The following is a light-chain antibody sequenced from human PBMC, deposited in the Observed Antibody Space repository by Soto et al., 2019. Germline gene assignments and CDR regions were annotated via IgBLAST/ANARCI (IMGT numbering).Light chain of an antibody. J-gene: IGKJ1*01. CDR2: DAS. CDR1: QSVSSY. V-gene: IGKV3-11*01. Sequence: IVLTQSPATLSLSPGESATLSCRASQSVSSYLAWYKQKPGQAPRLLIYDASNRATGIPARFSGSGSGTDFTLTISSLEPEDFAVYYCQQRSNWWTFGQGTKVDIK. CDR3: QQRSNWWT.